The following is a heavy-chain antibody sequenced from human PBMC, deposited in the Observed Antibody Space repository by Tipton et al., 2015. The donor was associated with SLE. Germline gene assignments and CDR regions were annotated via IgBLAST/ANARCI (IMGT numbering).Heavy chain of an antibody. Sequence: SLRLSCAASGFPFDDYGMSWVRQAPGKGLEWVSGINWNGGSTGYAGPVKGRFTISRDNSKNTLYLQMNSLRAEDTAVYYCARGPTIFGVADAFDSWGQGTLVPVSS. CDR2: INWNGGST. V-gene: IGHV3-20*04. CDR3: ARGPTIFGVADAFDS. J-gene: IGHJ3*02. D-gene: IGHD3-3*01. CDR1: GFPFDDYG.